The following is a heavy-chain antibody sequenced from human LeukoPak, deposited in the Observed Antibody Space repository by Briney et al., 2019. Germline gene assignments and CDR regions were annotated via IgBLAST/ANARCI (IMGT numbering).Heavy chain of an antibody. CDR1: GFTFSSYG. CDR2: ISYDGSNK. V-gene: IGHV3-30*18. Sequence: QTGGSLRLSCAASGFTFSSYGMHWVRQAPGKGLEWVAVISYDGSNKYYADSVKGRFTISRDNSKNTLYLQMNSLRAEDTAVYYCAKDPYYCYGMDVWGQGTTVTVSS. CDR3: AKDPYYCYGMDV. J-gene: IGHJ6*02.